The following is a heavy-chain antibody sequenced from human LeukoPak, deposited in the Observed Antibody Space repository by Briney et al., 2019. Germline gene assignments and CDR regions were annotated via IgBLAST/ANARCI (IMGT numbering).Heavy chain of an antibody. Sequence: GGSLRLSCAASGFTVRNTWMHWVRQAPGKGLVWVSGINRDGSSTSQEDPVKGRFTISKDNSKNTVWLQMDSLRSGDMALYFWAKDEKPDGSWNIHLWGERTVLSVPS. CDR2: INRDGSST. CDR3: AKDEKPDGSWNIHL. D-gene: IGHD1/OR15-1a*01. V-gene: IGHV3-74*01. CDR1: GFTVRNTW. J-gene: IGHJ4*02.